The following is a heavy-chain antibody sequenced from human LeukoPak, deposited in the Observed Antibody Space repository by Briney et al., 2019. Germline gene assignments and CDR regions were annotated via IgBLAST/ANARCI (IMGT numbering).Heavy chain of an antibody. D-gene: IGHD6-19*01. CDR1: GFTFDDYA. CDR2: ISWNSGSI. J-gene: IGHJ4*02. Sequence: GGSLRLSCAASGFTFDDYAMHWVRQAPGKGLEWVSGISWNSGSIGYADSVKGRFTISRDNAKNSLYLQMNSLRAEDTALYYCAQKGKPVAGPLDYWGQGTLVTVSS. V-gene: IGHV3-9*01. CDR3: AQKGKPVAGPLDY.